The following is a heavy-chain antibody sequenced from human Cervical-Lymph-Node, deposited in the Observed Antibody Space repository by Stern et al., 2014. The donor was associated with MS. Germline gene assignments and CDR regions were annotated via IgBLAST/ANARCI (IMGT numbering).Heavy chain of an antibody. CDR2: INPYDFDT. J-gene: IGHJ4*02. CDR3: ARHVQGFDY. V-gene: IGHV5-51*01. Sequence: EVQLVESGAEVKKPGESLKISCKLSGYSFTIYYIAWVRQMPGKGLEWMGVINPYDFDTTYSPSFQGQVTISADKSITTAYLQWSSLRASDTAMYYCARHVQGFDYWGQGTLVTVSS. CDR1: GYSFTIYY.